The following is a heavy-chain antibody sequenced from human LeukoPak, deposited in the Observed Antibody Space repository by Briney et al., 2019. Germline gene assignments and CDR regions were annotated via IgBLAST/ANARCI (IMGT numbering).Heavy chain of an antibody. CDR2: IYYSGST. V-gene: IGHV4-39*01. Sequence: SETLSLTCTVSGGSLSSSSYYWGWIRQPPGRGLEWIGCIYYSGSTYYNPSLKSRVTISVDTSKNQFSLKLSSVTAADTAVYYCASGYRGYSGYDYYYYYYYMDVWGKGTTVTVSS. D-gene: IGHD5-12*01. CDR1: GGSLSSSSYY. J-gene: IGHJ6*03. CDR3: ASGYRGYSGYDYYYYYYYMDV.